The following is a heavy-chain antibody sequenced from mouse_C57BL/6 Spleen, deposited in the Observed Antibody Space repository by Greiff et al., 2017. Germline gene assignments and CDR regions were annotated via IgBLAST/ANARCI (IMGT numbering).Heavy chain of an antibody. CDR2: IYPRDGST. CDR1: GYTFTDHT. Sequence: VKLQQSDAELVQPGASVKISCKVSGYTFTDHTIHWMKQRPEQGLEWIGYIYPRDGSTKTNEKFKGKATLTADKSYSTAYMPLNSRTSEDSAVYFCARGGSSGFPFDYWGQGTTLTVSS. V-gene: IGHV1-78*01. CDR3: ARGGSSGFPFDY. J-gene: IGHJ2*01. D-gene: IGHD3-2*02.